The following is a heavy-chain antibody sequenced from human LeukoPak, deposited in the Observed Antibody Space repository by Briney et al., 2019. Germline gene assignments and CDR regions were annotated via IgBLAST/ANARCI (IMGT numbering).Heavy chain of an antibody. V-gene: IGHV1-8*01. CDR1: GYTFTSYD. CDR2: MNPNSGNT. Sequence: ASVKVSCKASGYTFTSYDINWARQATGQGLEWMGWMNPNSGNTGYAQRFQGRVTMTRNTSISTAYMELSSLRSEDTAVYYCARWVARNNKFDYWGQGTLVTVSS. J-gene: IGHJ4*02. CDR3: ARWVARNNKFDY. D-gene: IGHD1-14*01.